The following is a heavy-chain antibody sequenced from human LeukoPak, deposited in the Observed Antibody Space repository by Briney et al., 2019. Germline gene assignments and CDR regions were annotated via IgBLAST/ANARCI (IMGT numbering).Heavy chain of an antibody. CDR2: IYYSGST. V-gene: IGHV4-39*01. Sequence: SETLPLTCTVSGGSISSSSYSWGWIRQPPGKGLEWIGSIYYSGSTYYNPSLKSRVTISVDTSKNQFSLKLSSVTAADTAVYYCASLYSGSYFSISDAFDIWGQGTMVTVSS. CDR3: ASLYSGSYFSISDAFDI. CDR1: GGSISSSSYS. J-gene: IGHJ3*02. D-gene: IGHD1-26*01.